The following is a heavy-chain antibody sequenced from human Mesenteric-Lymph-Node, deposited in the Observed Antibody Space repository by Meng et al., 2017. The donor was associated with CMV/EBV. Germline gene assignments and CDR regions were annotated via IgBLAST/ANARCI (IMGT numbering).Heavy chain of an antibody. CDR1: GFTFSSYW. Sequence: GESLKISCAASGFTFSSYWMSWVRQAPGKGLEWVANIKQDGSEKYYVDSVKGRFTISRDNAKNSLYLQMNSLRAEDTAVYYCARERLSSSWSGFDYWGQGTLVTVPQ. V-gene: IGHV3-7*01. J-gene: IGHJ4*02. D-gene: IGHD6-13*01. CDR2: IKQDGSEK. CDR3: ARERLSSSWSGFDY.